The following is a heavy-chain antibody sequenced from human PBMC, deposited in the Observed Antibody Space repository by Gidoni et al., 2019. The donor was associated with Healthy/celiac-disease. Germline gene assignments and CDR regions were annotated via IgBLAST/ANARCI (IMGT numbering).Heavy chain of an antibody. CDR1: GGSLSSGGYY. V-gene: IGHV4-31*03. D-gene: IGHD2-2*01. CDR3: ASAVVVPAATSLWDV. J-gene: IGHJ6*02. Sequence: QVQLQESGPGLVKPSQTLSLTCTVSGGSLSSGGYYLSWIRQHPGKGLEWIGYIYYSGSTYYNPSLKSRVTISVDTSKNQFSLKLSSVTAADTAVYYCASAVVVPAATSLWDVWGQGTTVTVSS. CDR2: IYYSGST.